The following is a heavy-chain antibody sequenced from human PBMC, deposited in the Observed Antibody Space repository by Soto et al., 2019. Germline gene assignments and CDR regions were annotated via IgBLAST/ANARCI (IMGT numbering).Heavy chain of an antibody. V-gene: IGHV1-69*01. CDR1: GGTFSTSG. J-gene: IGHJ3*01. D-gene: IGHD2-15*01. CDR3: ARAPRSGWAHDAFDV. Sequence: QVHLVQSGAEMKKPGSSVRVSCEDSGGTFSTSGFGCVRQAPGQGLEWMGGIIPIFGASNYAPKFQGRITISADESTSTSYLEMSGLKSEDTATYYCARAPRSGWAHDAFDVWGPGTLIIVPS. CDR2: IIPIFGAS.